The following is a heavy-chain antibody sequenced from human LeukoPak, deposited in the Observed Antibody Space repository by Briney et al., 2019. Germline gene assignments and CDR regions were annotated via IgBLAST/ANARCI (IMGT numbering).Heavy chain of an antibody. V-gene: IGHV4-30-4*08. Sequence: SETLSLTCTVSGGSISSGDYYWSWIRQPPGKGLEWIGYIYYSGSTYYNPSLKSRVTISVDTSKNQFSLELSSVTAADTAVYYCARDYSAWYYDSSGYYSWFDPWGQGTLVTVSS. D-gene: IGHD3-22*01. CDR1: GGSISSGDYY. J-gene: IGHJ5*02. CDR2: IYYSGST. CDR3: ARDYSAWYYDSSGYYSWFDP.